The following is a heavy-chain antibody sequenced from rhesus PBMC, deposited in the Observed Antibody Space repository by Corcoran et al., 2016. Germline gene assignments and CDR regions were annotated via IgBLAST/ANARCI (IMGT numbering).Heavy chain of an antibody. CDR1: GGSFRRYW. D-gene: IGHD2-33*01. CDR3: ARGIHCSDSGCSLP. Sequence: QVQLQESGPGLVKPSETLSLTCAVSGGSFRRYWWGWFRQPPGQGLEWIGMSYGSSGSTEDNPSLKSRATISRDTSKNQCSLKLSSVTAADTAVYYCARGIHCSDSGCSLPWGQGVLVTVSS. V-gene: IGHV4-160*01. J-gene: IGHJ4*01. CDR2: SYGSSGST.